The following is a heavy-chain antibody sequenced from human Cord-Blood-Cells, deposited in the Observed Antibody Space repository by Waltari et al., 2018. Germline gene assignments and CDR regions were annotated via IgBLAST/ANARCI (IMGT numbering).Heavy chain of an antibody. CDR2: IYHSEST. Sequence: QVQLQESGPGLVKPSETLSLTCTVSGYSISSGYYWGWSRQPPGKVLEWIGSIYHSESTYYDPSLKSRFTISVDTAKNQVSLKLSALAAADPAVYYWAGGNYSNYFDYWGQGTLVTVSS. D-gene: IGHD4-4*01. CDR1: GYSISSGYY. J-gene: IGHJ4*02. CDR3: AGGNYSNYFDY. V-gene: IGHV4-38-2*02.